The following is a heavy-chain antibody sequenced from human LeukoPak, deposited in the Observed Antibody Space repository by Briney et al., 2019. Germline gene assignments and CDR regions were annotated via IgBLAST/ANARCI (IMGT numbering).Heavy chain of an antibody. Sequence: PGGSLRLSCAASGFTFSDYYMSWIRQAPGKGLEWVSYISSSSSYTNYADSVKGRFTIPRDNAKNSLYLQMNSLRAEDTAVYYCAAERGSYGVGTHWGQGTLVTVSS. CDR2: ISSSSSYT. J-gene: IGHJ4*02. CDR3: AAERGSYGVGTH. CDR1: GFTFSDYY. V-gene: IGHV3-11*03. D-gene: IGHD1-26*01.